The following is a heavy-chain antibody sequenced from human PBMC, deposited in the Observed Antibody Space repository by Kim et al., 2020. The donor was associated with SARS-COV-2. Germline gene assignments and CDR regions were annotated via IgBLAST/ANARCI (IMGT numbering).Heavy chain of an antibody. Sequence: ASVKVSCKASGYTFTGYYMHWVRQAPGQGLEWMGWINPNSGGTNYAQKFQGWVTMTRDTSISTAYMELSRLRSDDTAVYYCARGRVRSSSWYYYYGMDVWGQGTTVTVSS. CDR2: INPNSGGT. J-gene: IGHJ6*02. V-gene: IGHV1-2*04. CDR3: ARGRVRSSSWYYYYGMDV. D-gene: IGHD6-13*01. CDR1: GYTFTGYY.